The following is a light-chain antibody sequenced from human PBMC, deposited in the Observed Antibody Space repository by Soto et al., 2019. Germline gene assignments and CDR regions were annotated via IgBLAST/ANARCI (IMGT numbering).Light chain of an antibody. V-gene: IGKV1-5*01. CDR1: QRIATW. Sequence: VSASNKDRVTITCRASQRIATWLAWYQHQPGSAPKLLIYGASTLQSGVPSRFSGSGSGAEFTLTIFFLAHDDFRTYCCVPSHLLNPFG. J-gene: IGKJ1*01. CDR3: VPSHLLNP. CDR2: GAS.